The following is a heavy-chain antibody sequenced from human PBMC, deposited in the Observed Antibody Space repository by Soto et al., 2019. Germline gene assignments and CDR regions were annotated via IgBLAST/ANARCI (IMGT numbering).Heavy chain of an antibody. J-gene: IGHJ6*02. D-gene: IGHD6-13*01. V-gene: IGHV1-3*01. Sequence: ASVKVSCKASGYTFTSYAMHWVRQAPGQRLEWMGWINAGNGNTKYSQKFQGRVTITRDASASTAYMELSSLRAEDTAVYYCAKVNGIAPNLGYYYYGMDVWGQGTTVTVSS. CDR1: GYTFTSYA. CDR3: AKVNGIAPNLGYYYYGMDV. CDR2: INAGNGNT.